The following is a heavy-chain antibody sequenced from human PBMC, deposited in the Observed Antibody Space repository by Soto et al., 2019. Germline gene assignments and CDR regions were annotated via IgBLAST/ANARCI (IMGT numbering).Heavy chain of an antibody. CDR3: ARPYRLSTRCYLYYYGTDV. V-gene: IGHV3-30-3*01. CDR2: ISSDGSHQ. CDR1: GFTFSVSA. Sequence: QVQVVESGGGVVQPGTSLRLSCAASGFTFSVSAIHWVRQAPGKGLECVAVISSDGSHQYYADSVRGRFTISRDNPKNTLYLQMNRLRAEDTAVYYGARPYRLSTRCYLYYYGTDVWGPGTTVTVSS. D-gene: IGHD2-2*01. J-gene: IGHJ6*02.